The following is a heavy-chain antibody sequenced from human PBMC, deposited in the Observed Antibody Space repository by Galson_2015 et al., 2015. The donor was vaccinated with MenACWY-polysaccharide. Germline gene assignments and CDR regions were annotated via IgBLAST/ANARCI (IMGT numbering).Heavy chain of an antibody. J-gene: IGHJ6*03. CDR2: IIPIFGTA. D-gene: IGHD3-22*01. CDR1: GGTFSSYA. CDR3: ARAGAPFYYDSSGYQSYMDV. V-gene: IGHV1-69*13. Sequence: SVKVSCKASGGTFSSYALSWVRQAPGQGLEWMGGIIPIFGTANYAQKFQGRVTITADESTSTAYMELSSLRSEDTAVYYCARAGAPFYYDSSGYQSYMDVWGTGTTVAVSS.